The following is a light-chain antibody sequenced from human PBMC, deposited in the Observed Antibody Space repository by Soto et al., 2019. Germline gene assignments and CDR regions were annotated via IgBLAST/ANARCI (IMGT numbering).Light chain of an antibody. CDR2: DAS. CDR1: QSVNSN. J-gene: IGKJ4*01. V-gene: IGKV3-15*01. Sequence: EIVMTQSPATLSVSPGERATLSCRASQSVNSNLAWYRQKPGQAPRLLISDASTRATGVPARFSGSGTGTEFTRTIIGLQSEDSEIYYCQQYNFWPPLTFGAGTKVEIK. CDR3: QQYNFWPPLT.